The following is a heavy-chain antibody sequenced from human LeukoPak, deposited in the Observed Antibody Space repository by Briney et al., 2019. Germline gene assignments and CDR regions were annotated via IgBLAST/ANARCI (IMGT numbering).Heavy chain of an antibody. Sequence: PGGSLRLSCAASGFIFSSYSMNWVRPAPGKGLEWVSSITSTGSKVYYADSVKGRFTISRDNGKNSLYLQMNSLRAEDTALYFCAREDPFYYDSSGYYAPDYWGQGTLVTVSS. J-gene: IGHJ4*02. D-gene: IGHD3-22*01. CDR2: ITSTGSKV. CDR3: AREDPFYYDSSGYYAPDY. CDR1: GFIFSSYS. V-gene: IGHV3-21*01.